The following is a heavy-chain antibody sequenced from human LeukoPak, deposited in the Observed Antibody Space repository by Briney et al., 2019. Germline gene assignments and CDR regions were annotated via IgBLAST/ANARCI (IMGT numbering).Heavy chain of an antibody. CDR3: ARGRGVRMMTTVVTSFRNNWFDP. J-gene: IGHJ5*02. D-gene: IGHD4-23*01. CDR1: DGSFRGYY. Sequence: SETLSLTCGVYDGSFRGYYWTWIRQPPGKGLEWIGEINHSGSTNYNPSLKSRVTVSVDTSKNQFSLKLSSVTAADTAVYYCARGRGVRMMTTVVTSFRNNWFDPWGQGTLVTVSS. CDR2: INHSGST. V-gene: IGHV4-34*01.